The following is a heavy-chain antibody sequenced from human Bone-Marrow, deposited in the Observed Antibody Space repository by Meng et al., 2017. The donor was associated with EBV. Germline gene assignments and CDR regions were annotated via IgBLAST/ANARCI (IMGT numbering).Heavy chain of an antibody. Sequence: QVPLVDSGAEVKKTGSSVRGTCRASGETLTNYGISWVRQAPGQGLEWMGGIIPVSGTTNYAQKFQDRLTITADESTNTAYMDLSSLGFEDTAMYYCAAPKYCSGTSCYEVFDFWGQGSLVTVSS. CDR3: AAPKYCSGTSCYEVFDF. CDR2: IIPVSGTT. D-gene: IGHD2-2*01. CDR1: GETLTNYG. V-gene: IGHV1-69*01. J-gene: IGHJ4*02.